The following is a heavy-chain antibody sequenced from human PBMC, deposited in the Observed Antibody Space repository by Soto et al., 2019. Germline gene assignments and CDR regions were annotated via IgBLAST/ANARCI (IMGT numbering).Heavy chain of an antibody. V-gene: IGHV3-30*18. CDR2: ISYDGSNK. D-gene: IGHD4-4*01. Sequence: GGSLRLSCAASGFTFSSYAMSWVRQAPGKGLEWVAVISYDGSNKYYADSVKGRFTISRDNSKNTLYLQMNSLRAEDTAVYYCAKDPLTTVTTEQYYYYYYMDVWGKGTTVTVSS. CDR3: AKDPLTTVTTEQYYYYYYMDV. CDR1: GFTFSSYA. J-gene: IGHJ6*03.